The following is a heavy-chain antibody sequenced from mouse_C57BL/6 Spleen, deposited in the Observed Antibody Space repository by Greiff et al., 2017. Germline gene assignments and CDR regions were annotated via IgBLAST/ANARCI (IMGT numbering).Heavy chain of an antibody. V-gene: IGHV10-1*01. Sequence: EVKLMESGGGLVQPKGSLKLSCAASGFSFNTYAMNWVRQAPGKGLEWVARIRSKSNNYATYYADSVKDRFTISRDDSESMLYLQMNNLKTEDTAMYYCVRERAYSDYAMDYWGQGTSVTVSS. CDR1: GFSFNTYA. CDR2: IRSKSNNYAT. D-gene: IGHD2-4*01. CDR3: VRERAYSDYAMDY. J-gene: IGHJ4*01.